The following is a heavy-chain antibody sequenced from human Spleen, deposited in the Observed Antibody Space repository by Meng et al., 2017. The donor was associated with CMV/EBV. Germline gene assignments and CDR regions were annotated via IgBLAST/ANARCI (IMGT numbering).Heavy chain of an antibody. Sequence: GESLKISCAASGFTFSSYAMHWVRQAPGKGLEWVAVISYDGSNKYYADSVKGRFTISRDNSRNTLDLQMISLTTEDTAVYYCAKDRAGSYSLDWYFDLWGRGTLVTVSS. CDR3: AKDRAGSYSLDWYFDL. CDR2: ISYDGSNK. J-gene: IGHJ2*01. D-gene: IGHD1-26*01. V-gene: IGHV3-30*04. CDR1: GFTFSSYA.